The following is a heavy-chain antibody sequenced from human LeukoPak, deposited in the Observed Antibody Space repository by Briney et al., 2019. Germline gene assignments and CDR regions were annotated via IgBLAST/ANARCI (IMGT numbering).Heavy chain of an antibody. Sequence: GGSLRLSCAAPGFTFSSYAMSWVRQAPGKGLAWVSTISGGSGSTYCADSVKGRFTISRDNSKNTLYVQMSSLRAEDTAVYYCARELGWLRLSEGYFDYWGQGTLVTVSS. J-gene: IGHJ4*02. CDR2: ISGGSGST. D-gene: IGHD5-12*01. V-gene: IGHV3-23*01. CDR3: ARELGWLRLSEGYFDY. CDR1: GFTFSSYA.